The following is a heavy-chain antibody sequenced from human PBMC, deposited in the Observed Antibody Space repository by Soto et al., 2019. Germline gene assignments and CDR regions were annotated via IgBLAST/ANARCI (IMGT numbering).Heavy chain of an antibody. CDR2: IKQDGSEK. J-gene: IGHJ4*02. CDR1: EFTFRNYW. V-gene: IGHV3-7*01. D-gene: IGHD3-9*01. Sequence: GGSLRLSCAASEFTFRNYWMGWVRQAPGKGLEWVANIKQDGSEKYYVDSVKGRFTISRDNAKNSLYLQMNSLRAEDTAVYYCARPYYDILTGYSSYFGYWGQGTLVTVSS. CDR3: ARPYYDILTGYSSYFGY.